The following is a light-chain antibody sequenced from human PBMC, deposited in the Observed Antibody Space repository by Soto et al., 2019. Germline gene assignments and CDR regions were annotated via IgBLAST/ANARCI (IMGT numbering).Light chain of an antibody. V-gene: IGKV1-9*01. J-gene: IGKJ1*01. CDR2: AAS. CDR3: QQYNSYPWT. Sequence: DTQLTQSPSFLSASVGDRVTITCRASQDVSRSVGWYQQKPGKAPKLLISAASTLHSGVPSRFSGSGSGTDFTLTISSLQPEDFATYYCQQYNSYPWTFGQGTRVEIK. CDR1: QDVSRS.